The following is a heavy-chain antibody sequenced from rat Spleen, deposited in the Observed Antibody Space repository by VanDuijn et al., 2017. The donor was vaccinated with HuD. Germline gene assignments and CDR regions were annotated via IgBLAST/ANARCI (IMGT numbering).Heavy chain of an antibody. V-gene: IGHV5-7*01. D-gene: IGHD1-10*01. CDR2: INFDGSGT. CDR1: GFTFSSFD. Sequence: EVQLVESGGGLVQPGRSMKLSCAASGFTFSSFDMAWVRQTPTKGLEWVASINFDGSGTYYRDSVKGRFTSSRDNAKNTLYLQMDSLRSEDTATYYCARDNSGYWYFDFWGPGTMVTVSS. CDR3: ARDNSGYWYFDF. J-gene: IGHJ1*01.